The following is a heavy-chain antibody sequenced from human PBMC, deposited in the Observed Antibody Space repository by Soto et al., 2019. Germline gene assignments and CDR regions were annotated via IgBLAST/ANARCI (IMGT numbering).Heavy chain of an antibody. CDR1: GFTFSSYN. D-gene: IGHD6-19*01. CDR3: ARDYSSGWNDGMDV. Sequence: GGSLRLSCAASGFTFSSYNMNWVRQAPGKGLEWVSSISSSSSYIYYADSVKGRFTISRDNAKNSLYLQMNSLRAEDTAVYYCARDYSSGWNDGMDVWGQGTTVTVSS. CDR2: ISSSSSYI. V-gene: IGHV3-21*01. J-gene: IGHJ6*02.